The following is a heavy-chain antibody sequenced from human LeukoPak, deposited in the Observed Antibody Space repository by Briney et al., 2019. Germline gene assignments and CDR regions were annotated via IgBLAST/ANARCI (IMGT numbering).Heavy chain of an antibody. J-gene: IGHJ4*02. V-gene: IGHV4-34*01. Sequence: SETLSLTCAVYGGSFSGYYWSWIRQPPGKGLEWIGEINHSGSTNYNPSLKSRVTISVDTSKKQFSLKLSSVTAADTAVYYCARWSGYYFYWGQGTLVTVSS. CDR1: GGSFSGYY. D-gene: IGHD3-3*01. CDR3: ARWSGYYFY. CDR2: INHSGST.